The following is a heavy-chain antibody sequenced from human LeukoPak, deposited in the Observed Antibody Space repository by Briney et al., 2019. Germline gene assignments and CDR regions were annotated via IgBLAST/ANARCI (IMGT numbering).Heavy chain of an antibody. CDR3: ARGAYSYGPKYYYYGMDV. Sequence: ASVKVSCKASGYTFTSYGISGVRQAPGQGLEWRGWISAYNGNTNYAQKFQGRVTMTTDTSTSTAYMELRSLRSDDTAVYYCARGAYSYGPKYYYYGMDVWGQGTTVTVSS. CDR1: GYTFTSYG. D-gene: IGHD5-18*01. CDR2: ISAYNGNT. J-gene: IGHJ6*02. V-gene: IGHV1-18*01.